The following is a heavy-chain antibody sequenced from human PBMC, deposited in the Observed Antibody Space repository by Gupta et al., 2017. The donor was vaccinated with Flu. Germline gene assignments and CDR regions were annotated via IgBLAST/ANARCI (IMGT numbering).Heavy chain of an antibody. CDR2: ISGSGGST. Sequence: RQAPGKGLEWVSAISGSGGSTYYADSVKGRFTISRDNSKNTLYLQMNSLRAEDTAVYYCAKANQRRGSDAFDIWGQGTMVTVSS. J-gene: IGHJ3*02. D-gene: IGHD1-14*01. V-gene: IGHV3-23*01. CDR3: AKANQRRGSDAFDI.